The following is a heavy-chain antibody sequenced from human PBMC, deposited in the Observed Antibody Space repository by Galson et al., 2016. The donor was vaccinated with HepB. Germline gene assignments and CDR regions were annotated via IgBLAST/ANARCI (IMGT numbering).Heavy chain of an antibody. V-gene: IGHV3-48*02. CDR2: INSRSSII. CDR1: GFIFSNYN. CDR3: ARQWDYDLDYYYGLDV. D-gene: IGHD3-3*01. J-gene: IGHJ6*02. Sequence: SLRLSCAASGFIFSNYNMNWVRQAPGKGLEWVSYINSRSSIIYYADSVKGRFTISRDNAENSLYLQMNSLRDEDTAVYYCARQWDYDLDYYYGLDVWGQGTTVTVSS.